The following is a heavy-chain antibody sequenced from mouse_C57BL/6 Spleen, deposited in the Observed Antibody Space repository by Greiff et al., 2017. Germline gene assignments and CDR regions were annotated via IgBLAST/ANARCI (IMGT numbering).Heavy chain of an antibody. V-gene: IGHV1-52*01. Sequence: VQLQQPGAELVRPGSSVKLSCKASGYTFTSYWMHWVKQRPIQGLEWIGNIDPSDSETHYNQKFKDKARLTVDKSYSTAYMQLSSLTSEDSAVYYCAREGIYDGYYDFDYWGQGTTLTVSS. D-gene: IGHD2-3*01. J-gene: IGHJ2*01. CDR3: AREGIYDGYYDFDY. CDR2: IDPSDSET. CDR1: GYTFTSYW.